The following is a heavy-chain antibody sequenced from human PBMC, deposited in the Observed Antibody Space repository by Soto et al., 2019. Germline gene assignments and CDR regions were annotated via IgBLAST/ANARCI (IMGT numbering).Heavy chain of an antibody. Sequence: ASVEVSCKASGYTFSNYGITWVRQAPGQGLEWMGWISAYNGNTNYAQKFQGRVTMTTDTSTSTAYMELRSLRSDDTAVYYCARGGPFAVADTDYWGQGTLVTVSS. CDR1: GYTFSNYG. CDR3: ARGGPFAVADTDY. CDR2: ISAYNGNT. J-gene: IGHJ4*02. D-gene: IGHD3-3*01. V-gene: IGHV1-18*01.